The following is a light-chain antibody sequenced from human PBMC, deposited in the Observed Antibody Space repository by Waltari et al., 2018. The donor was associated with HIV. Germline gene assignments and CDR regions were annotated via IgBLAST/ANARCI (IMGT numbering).Light chain of an antibody. J-gene: IGKJ3*01. CDR3: LQSFDSPLT. Sequence: DIQMTQSPSSLSASVGDRVTITCRTSQNINSFLNWYQQKPGKVPKLLIYGASNLESGVPSRFSDSGYGTDFSLTISSLQPDDFATYYCLQSFDSPLTFGPGTTVDSK. CDR1: QNINSF. CDR2: GAS. V-gene: IGKV1-39*01.